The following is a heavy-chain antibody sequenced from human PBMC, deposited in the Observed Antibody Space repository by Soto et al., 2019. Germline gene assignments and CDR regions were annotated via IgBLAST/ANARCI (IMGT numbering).Heavy chain of an antibody. CDR2: VHHSGIT. D-gene: IGHD3-10*01. V-gene: IGHV4-38-2*01. CDR3: ARTGDTMVRGVIIMNYYGMDV. J-gene: IGHJ6*02. CDR1: GYSISSGYY. Sequence: LSLTCAVSGYSISSGYYWGWIRQPPGKGLEWIGNVHHSGITYYNPSPKSRVTISRDTSKNQYSLNLSSVTAADTAVYYCARTGDTMVRGVIIMNYYGMDVWGQGTTGNGSS.